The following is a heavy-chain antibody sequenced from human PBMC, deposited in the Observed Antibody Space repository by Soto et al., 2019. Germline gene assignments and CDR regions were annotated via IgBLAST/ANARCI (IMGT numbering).Heavy chain of an antibody. CDR3: ARDREDYGSGNYYNRIDF. CDR1: GGIFSTYA. D-gene: IGHD3-10*01. V-gene: IGHV1-69*01. CDR2: IIPIFGTP. J-gene: IGHJ4*02. Sequence: QVQLVQSGAEVKKPGSSVKVSCKASGGIFSTYAISWLRQAPGQGLEWMGGIIPIFGTPNYAQRFQGRVTIAADESTPTSYMELSRLKSEDTAVYYCARDREDYGSGNYYNRIDFWGQGTLVTVSS.